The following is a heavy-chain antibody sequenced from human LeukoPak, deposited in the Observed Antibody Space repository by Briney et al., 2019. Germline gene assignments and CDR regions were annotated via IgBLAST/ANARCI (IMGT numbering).Heavy chain of an antibody. Sequence: SETLSLTCAVYGGSFSGYYWSWIRQPPGKGLEWIGEINHSGSTNYNPSLKSRVTISVDTSKNQFSLKLSSVTAADTAVYYCARGVILVVAVYYYYMDVWGKGTTVTVSS. CDR1: GGSFSGYY. D-gene: IGHD2-15*01. CDR2: INHSGST. V-gene: IGHV4-34*01. J-gene: IGHJ6*03. CDR3: ARGVILVVAVYYYYMDV.